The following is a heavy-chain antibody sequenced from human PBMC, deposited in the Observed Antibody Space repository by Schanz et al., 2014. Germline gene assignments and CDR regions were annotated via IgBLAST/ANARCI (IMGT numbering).Heavy chain of an antibody. CDR1: GVSISSHY. CDR2: LFNSERA. CDR3: ATIPRGNIYGYFDY. V-gene: IGHV4-59*11. Sequence: QVQLRESGPGLVKPSETLSLTCTVSGVSISSHYWSWVRQAPGEGLEWIGYLFNSERAKYNPSLESRITMSLDTSKSPFSLQLRYVTAADTAVYYCATIPRGNIYGYFDYWGQGTLVTVSS. J-gene: IGHJ4*02. D-gene: IGHD5-18*01.